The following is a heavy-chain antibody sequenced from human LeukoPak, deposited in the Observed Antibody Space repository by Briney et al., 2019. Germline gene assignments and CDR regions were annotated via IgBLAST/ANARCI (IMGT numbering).Heavy chain of an antibody. CDR3: ARATFSSSGHSY. CDR1: GFTFSYYE. D-gene: IGHD6-13*01. CDR2: ISNSGATI. J-gene: IGHJ4*02. V-gene: IGHV3-48*03. Sequence: PGGSLSLSCAASGFTFSYYEMSWVRQAPGKGLEWVSYISNSGATIYYADSVKGRFTISRDNAKSSLFLQMNSLRAEDTGVYYCARATFSSSGHSYWGQGTLVTVSS.